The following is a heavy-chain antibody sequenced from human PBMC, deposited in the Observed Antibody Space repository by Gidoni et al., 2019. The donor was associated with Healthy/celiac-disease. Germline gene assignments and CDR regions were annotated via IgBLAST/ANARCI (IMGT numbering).Heavy chain of an antibody. J-gene: IGHJ4*02. CDR3: ARDSLGGLLPAAILFDY. V-gene: IGHV3-21*01. Sequence: EVQLVESGGGLVKPGGSLRLSCAASGFTFSSYSMNWVRQAPGKGLEWVSSISSSSSYIYYADSVKGRFTISRDNAKNSLYLQMNSLRAEDTAVYYCARDSLGGLLPAAILFDYWGQGTLVTVSS. CDR2: ISSSSSYI. D-gene: IGHD2-2*02. CDR1: GFTFSSYS.